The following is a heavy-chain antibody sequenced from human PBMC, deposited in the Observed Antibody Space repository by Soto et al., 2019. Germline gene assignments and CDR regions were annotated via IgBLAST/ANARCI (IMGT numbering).Heavy chain of an antibody. Sequence: GASVEVCCKDSGCTLSSYAISWVRQAPGQGLEWMGGIIPIFGTANYAQKFQGRVTITADESTSTAYMELSSLRSEDTAVYYCACQLDVYDYWGQGTLVTVSS. D-gene: IGHD3-16*01. CDR3: ACQLDVYDY. CDR1: GCTLSSYA. V-gene: IGHV1-69*13. J-gene: IGHJ4*02. CDR2: IIPIFGTA.